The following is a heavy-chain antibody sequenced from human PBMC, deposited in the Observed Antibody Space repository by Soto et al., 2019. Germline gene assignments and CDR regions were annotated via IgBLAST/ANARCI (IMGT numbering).Heavy chain of an antibody. CDR3: AEWGSCENLEN. CDR1: GFTFNNYA. CDR2: ISGTGDAT. J-gene: IGHJ4*02. Sequence: EVQLLESGGGLVQPGESLRLSCAVSGFTFNNYAMSWVRQAPGKGLEWVSIISGTGDATYYADSVKGRFTISRDNSKNTLYLQMNSLRAEDTAIFYCAEWGSCENLENWGQGTLVTVSS. D-gene: IGHD3-16*01. V-gene: IGHV3-23*01.